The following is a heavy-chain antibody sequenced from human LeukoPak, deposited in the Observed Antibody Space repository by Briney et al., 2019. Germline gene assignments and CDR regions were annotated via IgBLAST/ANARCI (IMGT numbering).Heavy chain of an antibody. CDR3: ARAVNYGAPSD. CDR2: ISSSSSYI. D-gene: IGHD4-17*01. V-gene: IGHV3-21*01. J-gene: IGHJ4*02. CDR1: GFTFRSYW. Sequence: GGSLRLSCAASGFTFRSYWMNWVRQAPGKGLEWVSSISSSSSYIYYADSVKGRFTISRDNAKNSLYLQMNSLRAEDTAVYYCARAVNYGAPSDWGQGTLVTVSS.